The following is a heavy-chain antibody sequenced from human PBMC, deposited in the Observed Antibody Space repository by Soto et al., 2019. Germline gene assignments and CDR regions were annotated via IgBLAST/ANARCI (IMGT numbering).Heavy chain of an antibody. D-gene: IGHD3-10*01. CDR3: ANLGGVRGVIISDY. Sequence: VQLVESGGGLVKPGGSLRLSCAASGFTFSSYSMHWVRQAPGKGLEWVAVISYDGSNKYYADSVKGRFTISRDNSKNTLYLQMNSLRAEDTAVYYCANLGGVRGVIISDYWGQGTLVTVSS. J-gene: IGHJ4*02. V-gene: IGHV3-30*18. CDR1: GFTFSSYS. CDR2: ISYDGSNK.